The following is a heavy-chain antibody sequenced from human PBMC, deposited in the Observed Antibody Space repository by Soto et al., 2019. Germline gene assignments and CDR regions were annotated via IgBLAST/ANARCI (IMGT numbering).Heavy chain of an antibody. CDR3: ARTPSHCSSTSCNWFDP. D-gene: IGHD2-2*01. J-gene: IGHJ5*02. Sequence: SETLSLTCTVSGGSISSGGYYWSWIRQHPGKGLEWIGYIYYSGSTYYNPSLKSRVTISVDTSKNQFSLKLSSVTAADTAVYYCARTPSHCSSTSCNWFDPWGQGTLVTVSS. V-gene: IGHV4-31*03. CDR2: IYYSGST. CDR1: GGSISSGGYY.